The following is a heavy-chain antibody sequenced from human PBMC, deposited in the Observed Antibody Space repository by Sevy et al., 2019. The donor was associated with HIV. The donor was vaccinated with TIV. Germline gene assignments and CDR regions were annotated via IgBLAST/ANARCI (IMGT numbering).Heavy chain of an antibody. V-gene: IGHV3-7*01. CDR3: LRDFDKDDSGYSDWFDS. CDR2: TKEDGSER. J-gene: IGHJ5*01. Sequence: GVSLRLSCAASGFSFSIYWMSWVRQAPGKGLEWVASTKEDGSERKYVDSVKGRFIISRDNAKNALYLQMNSLRAEDTAVYYCLRDFDKDDSGYSDWFDSWGQGTLVTVSS. D-gene: IGHD3-22*01. CDR1: GFSFSIYW.